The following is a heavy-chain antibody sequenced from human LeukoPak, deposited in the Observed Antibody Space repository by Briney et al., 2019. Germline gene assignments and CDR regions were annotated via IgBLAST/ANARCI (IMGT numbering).Heavy chain of an antibody. CDR1: GYSFTSYW. Sequence: GESLKISCKGSGYSFTSYWIGWVRQMPGKGLEWMGIIYPGDSDTRYSPSFQGQVTISADKSISTAYLQWSSLKASDTAMYYYARPRYSKLQTFPFDYWGQGTLVTVSS. D-gene: IGHD4-11*01. CDR3: ARPRYSKLQTFPFDY. J-gene: IGHJ4*02. V-gene: IGHV5-51*01. CDR2: IYPGDSDT.